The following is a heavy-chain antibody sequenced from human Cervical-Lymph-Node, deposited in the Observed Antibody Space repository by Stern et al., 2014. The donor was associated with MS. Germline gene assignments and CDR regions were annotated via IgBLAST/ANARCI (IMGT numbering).Heavy chain of an antibody. CDR2: LNSDGSST. J-gene: IGHJ4*02. Sequence: EVQLVESGGGLVQPRGSLRLSCAASGFTFSSYWTHCVRQAPGKGLGWVSRLNSDGSSTTYADSVKGRFTISRDNAKNTLYLQMNSLRAEDTAVYYCARIAGVQSWIQPLDYWGQGTLVTVSS. D-gene: IGHD5-18*01. CDR1: GFTFSSYW. CDR3: ARIAGVQSWIQPLDY. V-gene: IGHV3-74*02.